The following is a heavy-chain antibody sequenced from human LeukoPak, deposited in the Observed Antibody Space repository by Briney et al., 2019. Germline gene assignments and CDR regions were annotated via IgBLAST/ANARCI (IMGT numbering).Heavy chain of an antibody. D-gene: IGHD6-19*01. Sequence: ASVKVSCKVSGYTLTELSMHWVRQAPGKGLEWMGGFDPEDGETIYAQKFQGRVTKTEDTSTDTAYMELSSLRSEDTAVYYCATTLPRQWLVLWGAFDIWGQGTMVTVSS. CDR3: ATTLPRQWLVLWGAFDI. CDR1: GYTLTELS. CDR2: FDPEDGET. V-gene: IGHV1-24*01. J-gene: IGHJ3*02.